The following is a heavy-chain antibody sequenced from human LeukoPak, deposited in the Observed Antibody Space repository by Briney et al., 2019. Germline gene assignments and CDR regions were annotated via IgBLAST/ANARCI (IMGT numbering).Heavy chain of an antibody. CDR1: GYTFTSYG. CDR3: ARGRAAAGTNSRPFDP. J-gene: IGHJ5*02. CDR2: ISAYNGNT. Sequence: ASVKVSCKASGYTFTSYGISWVRQAPGQGLEWMGWISAYNGNTNYAQKLQGRATMTTDTSTSTAYMELRSLRSDDTAVYYCARGRAAAGTNSRPFDPWGQGTLVTVSS. D-gene: IGHD6-13*01. V-gene: IGHV1-18*01.